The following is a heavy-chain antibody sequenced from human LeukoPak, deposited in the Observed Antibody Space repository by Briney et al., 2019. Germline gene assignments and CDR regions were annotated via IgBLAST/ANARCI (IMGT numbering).Heavy chain of an antibody. D-gene: IGHD4-17*01. V-gene: IGHV1-3*01. CDR1: GYTFTSYA. J-gene: IGHJ4*02. CDR3: ARDASYGVFDY. CDR2: INAGNGNT. Sequence: GASVKVSCKAPGYTFTSYAMHWVRQAPGQRLEWMGWINAGNGNTKYSQKFQGRVTITRDTSASTAYMELSSLRSEDTAVYYCARDASYGVFDYWGQGTLVTVSS.